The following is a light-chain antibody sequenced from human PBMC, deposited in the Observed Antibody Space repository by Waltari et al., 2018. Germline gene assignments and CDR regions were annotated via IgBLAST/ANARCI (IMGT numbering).Light chain of an antibody. CDR3: SSYAGRDILV. Sequence: QSALTQPPSASGSPGPSVAISCTGTSRDVGGYNYVSWYQQHPGKAPRLMIYEVYKRPSGVPDRFSGSKSGNTASLTVSGLQAEDEADYYCSSYAGRDILVFGGGTRLTVL. J-gene: IGLJ2*01. CDR1: SRDVGGYNY. CDR2: EVY. V-gene: IGLV2-8*01.